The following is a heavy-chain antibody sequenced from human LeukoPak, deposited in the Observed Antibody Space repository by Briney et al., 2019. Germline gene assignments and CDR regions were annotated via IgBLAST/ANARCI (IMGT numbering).Heavy chain of an antibody. CDR3: ARDVYSSSWQGRGYYYYYMDV. CDR2: IYHSGST. J-gene: IGHJ6*03. CDR1: GGSISSGGYS. D-gene: IGHD6-13*01. V-gene: IGHV4-30-2*01. Sequence: PSQTLSLTCAVSGGSISSGGYSWSWIRQPPGKGLEWIGYIYHSGSTYYNPSLKSRVTISVDRSKNQFSLKLSSVTAADTAVYYCARDVYSSSWQGRGYYYYYMDVWGKGTTVTVSS.